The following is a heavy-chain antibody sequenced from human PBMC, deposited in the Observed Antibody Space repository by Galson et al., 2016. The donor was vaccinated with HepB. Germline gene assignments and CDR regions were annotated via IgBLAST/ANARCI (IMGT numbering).Heavy chain of an antibody. CDR2: IVVGSGNT. D-gene: IGHD2-2*01. V-gene: IGHV1-58*01. Sequence: SVKVSCKASGFTSSTSVVQWVRQARGQRLEWIGWIVVGSGNTKYAPTLQERVLISRDMSAGIVYMELTGLRTEDTAVYYCASTAPRGVVVVPANWFGPWGPGTLVTVSS. J-gene: IGHJ5*02. CDR3: ASTAPRGVVVVPANWFGP. CDR1: GFTSSTSV.